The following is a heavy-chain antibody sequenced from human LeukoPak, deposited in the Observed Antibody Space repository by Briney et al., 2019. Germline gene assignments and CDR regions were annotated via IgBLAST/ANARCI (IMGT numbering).Heavy chain of an antibody. Sequence: GGSLRLSCAVSGFTFSNYDMNWVRQAPGKELEWVSSISSGSSYIYYTDSVKGRFTISRDNAKNSLYLQMNSLRAEDTAVYYCARGKWEPLDYWGQGTLVTVSS. CDR1: GFTFSNYD. V-gene: IGHV3-21*01. CDR3: ARGKWEPLDY. CDR2: ISSGSSYI. J-gene: IGHJ4*02. D-gene: IGHD1-26*01.